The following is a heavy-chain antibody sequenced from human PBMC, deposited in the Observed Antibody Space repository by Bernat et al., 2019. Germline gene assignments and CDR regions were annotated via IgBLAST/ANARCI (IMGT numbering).Heavy chain of an antibody. V-gene: IGHV4-4*02. Sequence: QVQLQESGPGLVKPSGTLSLTCAVSGGISRNNWWSWVRQPPGKGLEWIGEIYHSGSTNYNPSLKSRVTISVDKSKNQFSLKLSSVTAADTAVYYCARDLGRGSSSWYRSSYYYGMDVWGQGTTVTVSS. CDR2: IYHSGST. J-gene: IGHJ6*02. CDR1: GGISRNNW. D-gene: IGHD6-13*01. CDR3: ARDLGRGSSSWYRSSYYYGMDV.